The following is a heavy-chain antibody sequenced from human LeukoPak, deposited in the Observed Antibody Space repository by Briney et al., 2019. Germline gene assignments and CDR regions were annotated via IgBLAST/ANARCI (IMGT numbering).Heavy chain of an antibody. D-gene: IGHD3-22*01. Sequence: GGSLRLSCAASGFTFSSYSMNWVRQAPGKGLERVSAISSSSSYIYYADSVKGRFTISRDNAKNSLYLQMNSLRAEDTAVYYCARGRRYYYDSSGYLLNWGQGTLVTVSS. V-gene: IGHV3-21*01. J-gene: IGHJ4*02. CDR1: GFTFSSYS. CDR3: ARGRRYYYDSSGYLLN. CDR2: ISSSSSYI.